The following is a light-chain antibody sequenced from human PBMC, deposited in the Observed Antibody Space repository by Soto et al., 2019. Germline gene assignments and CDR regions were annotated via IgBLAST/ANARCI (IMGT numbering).Light chain of an antibody. J-gene: IGKJ5*01. CDR2: GAS. CDR1: QSVSSNY. Sequence: EVVLTQSPGTLSLSPGERSTLSCSASQSVSSNYVAWYQQKPGQTPRLLIYGASSRATGVPDRFGGSRSGTEFTLTINNLEPEDFAVYYCQQRNVWPPITFGQGTRLEIK. V-gene: IGKV3D-20*02. CDR3: QQRNVWPPIT.